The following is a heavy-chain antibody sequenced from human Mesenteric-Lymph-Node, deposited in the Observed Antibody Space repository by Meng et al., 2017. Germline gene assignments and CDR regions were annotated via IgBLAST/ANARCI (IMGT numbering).Heavy chain of an antibody. Sequence: GHVRESGPGLVQPSQTLSLTGTVSGGSTSSGDYYWSWIRQPPGKGLEWIGYIYYSGSTYYNPSLKSRVTISVDTSKNQFSLKLSSVTAADTAVYYCARGPTTYFDYWGQGTLVTVSS. CDR1: GGSTSSGDYY. J-gene: IGHJ4*02. CDR2: IYYSGST. V-gene: IGHV4-30-4*01. CDR3: ARGPTTYFDY. D-gene: IGHD4-17*01.